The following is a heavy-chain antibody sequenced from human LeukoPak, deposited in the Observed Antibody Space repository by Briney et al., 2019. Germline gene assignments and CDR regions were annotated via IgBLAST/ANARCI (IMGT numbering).Heavy chain of an antibody. CDR3: ARDLGWLQLDAFDI. D-gene: IGHD5-24*01. J-gene: IGHJ3*02. Sequence: GGSLRLSCAASGFTFSSYSMNWVRQAPGKGLEWVSSISSSSSYIYYADSVKGRFTISRDNAKNSLYLQMNSLRAEDTAVYYCARDLGWLQLDAFDIWGQGTMVTVSS. CDR1: GFTFSSYS. V-gene: IGHV3-21*01. CDR2: ISSSSSYI.